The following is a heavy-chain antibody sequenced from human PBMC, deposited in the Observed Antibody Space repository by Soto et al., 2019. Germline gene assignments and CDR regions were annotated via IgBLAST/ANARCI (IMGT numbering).Heavy chain of an antibody. V-gene: IGHV1-18*01. CDR3: ARDGVYSSSWYGDYYYYGMDV. D-gene: IGHD6-13*01. CDR1: GYTFTSYG. CDR2: ISAYNGNT. Sequence: QVQLVQSGAEVKKPGASVKVSCKASGYTFTSYGISWVRQAPGQGLEWMGWISAYNGNTNYAQKLQGRVTMTTDTSTSTAYMELRSLRSDDTAVYYCARDGVYSSSWYGDYYYYGMDVWGQGTTVTVSS. J-gene: IGHJ6*02.